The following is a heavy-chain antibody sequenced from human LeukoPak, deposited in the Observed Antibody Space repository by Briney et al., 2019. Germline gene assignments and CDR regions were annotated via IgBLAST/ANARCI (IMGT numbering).Heavy chain of an antibody. V-gene: IGHV3-23*01. CDR3: AKVGKTYYYDSSGYSDY. CDR1: GFTFSSYA. CDR2: ISGSGGST. Sequence: GGSLRLSCAASGFTFSSYAMSWVRQAPGKGLGWVSAISGSGGSTYYADSVKGRFTISRDNSKNTLYLQMNSLRAEDTAVYYCAKVGKTYYYDSSGYSDYWGQGTLVTVSS. J-gene: IGHJ4*02. D-gene: IGHD3-22*01.